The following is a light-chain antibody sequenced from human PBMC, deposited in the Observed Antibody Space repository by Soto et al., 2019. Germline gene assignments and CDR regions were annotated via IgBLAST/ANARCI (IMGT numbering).Light chain of an antibody. J-gene: IGLJ2*01. CDR3: CSYAGSSTSVI. CDR2: DVY. V-gene: IGLV2-11*01. Sequence: QSALAQPRSVSGSPGQSVTISCTGTISDVGDYDYVSWYQQHPGKAPKLIIYDVYKRSSGVPDRFSGSKSGNTASLTISGLQAEDEADYYCCSYAGSSTSVIFGGETKVTVL. CDR1: ISDVGDYDY.